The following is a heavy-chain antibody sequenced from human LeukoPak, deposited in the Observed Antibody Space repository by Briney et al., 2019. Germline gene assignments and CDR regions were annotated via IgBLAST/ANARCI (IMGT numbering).Heavy chain of an antibody. D-gene: IGHD6-13*01. CDR2: ISWNSGSI. CDR1: GFTFDDYA. V-gene: IGHV3-9*01. Sequence: GGSLRLSCAASGFTFDDYAMHWVRQAPGKGLEWVSGISWNSGSIGYADSVKGRFTISRDNAKNSLYLQMNSLRAEDTALYYCAKVSGSSWYGLDAFDIWGQGTMVTVSS. J-gene: IGHJ3*02. CDR3: AKVSGSSWYGLDAFDI.